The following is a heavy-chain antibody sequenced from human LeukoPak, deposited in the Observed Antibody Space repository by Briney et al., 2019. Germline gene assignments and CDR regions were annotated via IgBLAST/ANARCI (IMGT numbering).Heavy chain of an antibody. J-gene: IGHJ6*02. D-gene: IGHD6-13*01. CDR3: ARGSSHSSSWYDYYYYYGMDV. CDR2: IIPIFGTA. CDR1: GGTFSSYA. Sequence: ASVKVSCKASGGTFSSYAISWVRQAPGQGLEWMGGIIPIFGTANYAQKFQGRVTITADESTSTAYMELSSLRSEDTAVYYCARGSSHSSSWYDYYYYYGMDVWGQGTTVTVSS. V-gene: IGHV1-69*13.